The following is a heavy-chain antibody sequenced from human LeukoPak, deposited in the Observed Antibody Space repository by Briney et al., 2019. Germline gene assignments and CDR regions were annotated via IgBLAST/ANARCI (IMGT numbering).Heavy chain of an antibody. CDR1: GGSISSYY. CDR2: IYYSGST. CDR3: ARFSSGDAFDI. D-gene: IGHD6-19*01. J-gene: IGHJ3*02. Sequence: SETLSLTCTVSGGSISSYYWSWIRQPPGKGLEWIGYIYYSGSTNYNPSLKSRVTISVDTSKNQFSLELSSVTAADTAVYYCARFSSGDAFDIWGQGTMVTVSS. V-gene: IGHV4-59*01.